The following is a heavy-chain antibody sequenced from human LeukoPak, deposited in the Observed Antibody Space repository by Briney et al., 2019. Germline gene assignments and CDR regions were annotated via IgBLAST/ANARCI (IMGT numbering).Heavy chain of an antibody. V-gene: IGHV5-51*01. J-gene: IGHJ4*02. CDR1: GYIFSSYY. Sequence: GESLKISCKCSGYIFSSYYIAWVRQVPGKGLECMGSIFPGDSDTKYSPSFQGHVTISVDKSISTAYLQWKSLNDSDTAMYYCARLGYTSSPGDSWGQGTLVTVSS. D-gene: IGHD6-13*01. CDR2: IFPGDSDT. CDR3: ARLGYTSSPGDS.